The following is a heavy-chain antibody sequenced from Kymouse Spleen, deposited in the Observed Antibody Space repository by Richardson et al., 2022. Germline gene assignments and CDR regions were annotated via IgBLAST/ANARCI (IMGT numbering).Heavy chain of an antibody. CDR1: GFTFSSYS. D-gene: IGHD3-9*01. J-gene: IGHJ4*02. CDR3: ARDKYYDILTGYPFDY. V-gene: IGHV3-48*02. CDR2: ISSSSSTI. Sequence: EVQLVESGGGLVQPGGSLRLSCAASGFTFSSYSMNWVRQAPGKGLEWVSYISSSSSTIYYADSVKGRFTISRDNAKNSLYLQMNSLRDEDTAVYYCARDKYYDILTGYPFDYWGQGTLVTVSS.